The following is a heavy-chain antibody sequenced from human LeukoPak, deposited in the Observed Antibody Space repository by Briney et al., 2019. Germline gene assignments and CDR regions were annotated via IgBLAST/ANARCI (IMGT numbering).Heavy chain of an antibody. J-gene: IGHJ4*02. CDR2: TRYDGTNN. CDR1: GFTFSSYA. D-gene: IGHD6-19*01. Sequence: GGSLRLSCVASGFTFSSYAMHWVRQAPGKGLEWVAFTRYDGTNNYYVDSVKGRFTISRDDSKNTLYLQMNSLRTEDTAVYYCAKDPLAYNSGWYYFDYWGQGTLVTVSS. CDR3: AKDPLAYNSGWYYFDY. V-gene: IGHV3-30*02.